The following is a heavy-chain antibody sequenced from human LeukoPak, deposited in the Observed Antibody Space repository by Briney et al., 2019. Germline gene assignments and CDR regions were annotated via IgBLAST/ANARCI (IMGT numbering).Heavy chain of an antibody. CDR3: ARDRCLWKDLDY. Sequence: ASVNVSCKASVYTFTGYYMHWVRQAPGQGLEGMGWSNPNRGGTNYAQKFQGRVTMISGTSISTAYMELSRLRPADPAVSYCARDRCLWKDLDYWGQGTLVTVSS. CDR2: SNPNRGGT. D-gene: IGHD1-1*01. V-gene: IGHV1-2*02. J-gene: IGHJ4*02. CDR1: VYTFTGYY.